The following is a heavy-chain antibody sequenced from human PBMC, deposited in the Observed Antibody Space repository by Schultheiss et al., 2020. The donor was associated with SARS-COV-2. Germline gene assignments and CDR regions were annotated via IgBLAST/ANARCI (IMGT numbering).Heavy chain of an antibody. CDR3: ARTTVTTPLYYYYYYGMDV. J-gene: IGHJ6*02. Sequence: SETLSLNCTVSGGSISSYYWSWIRQPPGKGLEWIGYIYYSGSTNYNPSLKSRVTISVDTSKNQFSLKLSSVTAADTAVYYCARTTVTTPLYYYYYYGMDVWGQGTTVTVSS. V-gene: IGHV4-59*01. CDR2: IYYSGST. CDR1: GGSISSYY. D-gene: IGHD4-17*01.